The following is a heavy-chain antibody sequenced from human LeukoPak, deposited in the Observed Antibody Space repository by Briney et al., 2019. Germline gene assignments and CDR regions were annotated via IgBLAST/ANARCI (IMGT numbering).Heavy chain of an antibody. D-gene: IGHD2-15*01. V-gene: IGHV3-7*01. Sequence: GGSLRLSCAVSGFTFRRYWMSWVRQAPGKGLEWLANIKEDGSEKYYVDSVKGRFTISRDNAKNSLYLQMASLRAEDTGVYYCARDDIATYDYWGQGTLVTVSS. CDR2: IKEDGSEK. CDR1: GFTFRRYW. J-gene: IGHJ4*02. CDR3: ARDDIATYDY.